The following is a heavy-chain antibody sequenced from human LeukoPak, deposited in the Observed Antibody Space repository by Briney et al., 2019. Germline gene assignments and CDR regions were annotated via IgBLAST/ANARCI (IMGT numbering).Heavy chain of an antibody. Sequence: KSSETLSRTCTGSAGSSNSKYWSWIRQPPGKGREWSGYINYSGSTNYHPSLKGRVTISVDTSKNQFSLKLTSVTAADTAVYYGAGGGVDYDNSGLIDYWGQGTLVTVSS. D-gene: IGHD3-22*01. V-gene: IGHV4-59*01. J-gene: IGHJ4*02. CDR2: INYSGST. CDR3: AGGGVDYDNSGLIDY. CDR1: AGSSNSKY.